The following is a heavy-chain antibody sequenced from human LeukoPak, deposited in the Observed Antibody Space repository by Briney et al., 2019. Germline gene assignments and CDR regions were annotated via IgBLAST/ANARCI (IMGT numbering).Heavy chain of an antibody. CDR1: GGSISSYY. CDR2: IYYSGNT. J-gene: IGHJ4*02. D-gene: IGHD3-16*02. CDR3: ARYVWGSYPTFEDY. V-gene: IGHV4-59*01. Sequence: PSETLSLTCTVSGGSISSYYWSWIRQPPGKGLEWVAYIYYSGNTNYNPSLKSRVTISVDTSKNQFSLKLSSVTAADTAVYYCARYVWGSYPTFEDYWGQGTLVTVSS.